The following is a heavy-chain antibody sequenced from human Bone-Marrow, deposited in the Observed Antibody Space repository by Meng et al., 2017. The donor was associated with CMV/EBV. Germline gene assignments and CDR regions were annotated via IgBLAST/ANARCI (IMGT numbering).Heavy chain of an antibody. J-gene: IGHJ5*02. CDR3: ARGTSIAAAGFDP. V-gene: IGHV3-74*01. CDR1: GFTFSSYS. D-gene: IGHD6-13*01. CDR2: INSDGSST. Sequence: GESLKISCAASGFTFSSYSMNWVRQAPGKGLVWVSRINSDGSSTSYADSVKGRFTISRDNAKNTLYLQMNSLRAEDTAVYYCARGTSIAAAGFDPWGQGTLVTVSS.